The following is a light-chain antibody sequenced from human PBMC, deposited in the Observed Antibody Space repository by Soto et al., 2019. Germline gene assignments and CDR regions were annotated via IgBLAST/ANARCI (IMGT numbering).Light chain of an antibody. CDR3: AAWDDSLNGVV. Sequence: QSVLTQPPSASGTPGQRVTISCSGSSSNIGSNYVYWYQQLPGTAPKLLIYSNNQRPSGVPDRSSGSKSGTSASLAISGLQSEDEADYYCAAWDDSLNGVVFGGGTKVTVL. V-gene: IGLV1-44*01. J-gene: IGLJ2*01. CDR1: SSNIGSNY. CDR2: SNN.